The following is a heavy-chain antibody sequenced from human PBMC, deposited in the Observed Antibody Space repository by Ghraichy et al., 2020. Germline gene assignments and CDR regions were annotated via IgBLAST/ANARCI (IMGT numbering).Heavy chain of an antibody. J-gene: IGHJ4*02. V-gene: IGHV3-11*06. D-gene: IGHD3-22*01. CDR3: ARYYDSSGYNFDY. CDR2: ISSSSSYT. CDR1: GFTFSDYY. Sequence: GGSLRLSCAASGFTFSDYYMSWIRQAPGKGLEWVSYISSSSSYTNYADSVKGRFTISRDNAKNSLYLQMNSLRAEDTAVYYCARYYDSSGYNFDYWGQGTLVTVSS.